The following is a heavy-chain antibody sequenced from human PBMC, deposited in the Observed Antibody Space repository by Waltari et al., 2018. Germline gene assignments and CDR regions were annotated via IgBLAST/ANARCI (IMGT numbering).Heavy chain of an antibody. V-gene: IGHV3-9*01. CDR3: TKAQYGYGGSYDWFDP. CDR1: GFPFVDYA. Sequence: VYLVESGGALVQPGRSLRLSCAAAGFPFVDYAMHWFRQAPGKGLEWVSGISWNSDYRGYADSVKGRFTISRDNGKNTVYLQMNSLRPEDTALYYCTKAQYGYGGSYDWFDPWGQGTLVTVSS. CDR2: ISWNSDYR. D-gene: IGHD1-26*01. J-gene: IGHJ5*02.